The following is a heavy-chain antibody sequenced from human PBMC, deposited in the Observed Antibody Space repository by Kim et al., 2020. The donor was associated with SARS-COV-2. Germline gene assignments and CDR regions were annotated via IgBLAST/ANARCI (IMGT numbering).Heavy chain of an antibody. CDR3: AGARDAVTTLAYWDYFDV. CDR2: ISSKGSNK. Sequence: GGSLRLSCAASGFTFSTYAMHWVRQAPGKGLEWVAAISSKGSNKSYADSVKGRFTISRDNSNNTLSLQMNSLSVEDTDVYYCAGARDAVTTLAYWDYFDV. D-gene: IGHD3-3*01. V-gene: IGHV3-30*04. CDR1: GFTFSTYA. J-gene: IGHJ3*01.